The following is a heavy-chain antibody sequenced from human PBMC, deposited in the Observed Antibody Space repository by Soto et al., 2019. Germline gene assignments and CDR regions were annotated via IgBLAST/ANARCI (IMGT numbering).Heavy chain of an antibody. CDR1: GYTFTSYD. CDR2: MNPNSGNT. Sequence: ASVKVACKASGYTFTSYDINWVRQATGQGLEWMGWMNPNSGNTGYAQKFQGRVTMTRNTSISTAYMELSSLRSEDTAVYYCARGHRLHRVATINYWGQGTLVTVSS. V-gene: IGHV1-8*01. D-gene: IGHD5-12*01. J-gene: IGHJ4*02. CDR3: ARGHRLHRVATINY.